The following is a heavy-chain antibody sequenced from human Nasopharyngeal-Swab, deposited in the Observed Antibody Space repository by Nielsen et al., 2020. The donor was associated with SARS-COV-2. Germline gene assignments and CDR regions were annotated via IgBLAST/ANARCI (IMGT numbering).Heavy chain of an antibody. Sequence: SETLSLTCTVSGGSISSGSYYWSWIRQPAGKGLEWIGRIYTSGSTNYNPSLKSRVTISIDTSKNQFSLKLSSVTAADTAVYYCARQLVVLVAAAIPYYYGMDVWGQGTTVTVSS. D-gene: IGHD2-15*01. CDR2: IYTSGST. V-gene: IGHV4-61*02. CDR1: GGSISSGSYY. J-gene: IGHJ6*02. CDR3: ARQLVVLVAAAIPYYYGMDV.